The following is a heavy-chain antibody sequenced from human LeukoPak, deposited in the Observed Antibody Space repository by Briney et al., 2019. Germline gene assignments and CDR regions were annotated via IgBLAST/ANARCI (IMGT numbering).Heavy chain of an antibody. CDR1: GGSISSYY. CDR2: IYHSGST. D-gene: IGHD4-11*01. V-gene: IGHV4-38-2*02. J-gene: IGHJ3*02. CDR3: ARDPPYSNYVSDSAFDI. Sequence: SETLSLTCTVSGGSISSYYWGWIRQPPGKGLEWIGSIYHSGSTYYNPSLKSRVTISVDTSKNQFSLKLSSVTAADTAVYYCARDPPYSNYVSDSAFDIWGQGTMVTVSS.